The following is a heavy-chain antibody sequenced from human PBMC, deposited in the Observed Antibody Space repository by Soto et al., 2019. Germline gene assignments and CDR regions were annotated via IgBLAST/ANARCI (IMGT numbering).Heavy chain of an antibody. J-gene: IGHJ5*02. V-gene: IGHV4-61*01. D-gene: IGHD2-15*01. Sequence: QVQLQESGPGLVKPSETLSLACTVSGGSVSSSSYYWYWIRQSPGKGLEWIGYIYYNDKTNYNPSLKSRVTISVDTSKNQFSLKLRSVTAADTAVYYCATNPSGGRWKNWFDPWGQGTLVTVSS. CDR3: ATNPSGGRWKNWFDP. CDR2: IYYNDKT. CDR1: GGSVSSSSYY.